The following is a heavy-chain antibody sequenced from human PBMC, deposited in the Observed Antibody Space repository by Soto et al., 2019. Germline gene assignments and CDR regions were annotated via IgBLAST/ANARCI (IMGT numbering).Heavy chain of an antibody. CDR3: ARPYGGKIGDAPDL. Sequence: GGSLRLSCVASGFTFSSYAMSWVRQVPGKGLEWVSTISGAAGSAYYVDSVKGRFTISRDNSKKTLYLQMNSLRAEDSAVYYCARPYGGKIGDAPDLWGPGTMVTVSS. CDR2: ISGAAGSA. J-gene: IGHJ3*01. V-gene: IGHV3-23*01. CDR1: GFTFSSYA. D-gene: IGHD4-17*01.